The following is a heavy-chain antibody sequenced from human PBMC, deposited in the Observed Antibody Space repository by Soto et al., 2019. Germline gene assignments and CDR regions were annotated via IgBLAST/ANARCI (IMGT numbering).Heavy chain of an antibody. CDR2: ISSRSDI. CDR3: AREYTAWPIAYGLDV. J-gene: IGHJ6*04. V-gene: IGHV3-21*01. Sequence: PGGSLRLSCVGSGFTFSTYSINWVRQAPGKGLEWVSSISSRSDIYYADSVKGRFTISRDNAKNSVSLQMNSLRAEDTAVYYCAREYTAWPIAYGLDVWGKGTTVTVCS. D-gene: IGHD2-2*02. CDR1: GFTFSTYS.